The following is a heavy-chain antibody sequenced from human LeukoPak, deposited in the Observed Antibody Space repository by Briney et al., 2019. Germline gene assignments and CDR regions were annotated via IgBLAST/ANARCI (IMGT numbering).Heavy chain of an antibody. Sequence: PGGSLRLSCTASGFVFKRYSMTWVRQAPGKGLEAVAYINQNGNELLYVESLKGRFSISRDNAESSLHLQLNSLRVEDTAVYYCAKDRDSSGYYSDYWGQGTLVTVSS. CDR1: GFVFKRYS. CDR3: AKDRDSSGYYSDY. V-gene: IGHV3-7*01. J-gene: IGHJ4*02. CDR2: INQNGNEL. D-gene: IGHD3-22*01.